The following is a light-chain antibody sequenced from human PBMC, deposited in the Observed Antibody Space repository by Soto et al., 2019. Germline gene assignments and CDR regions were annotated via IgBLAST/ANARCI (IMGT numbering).Light chain of an antibody. J-gene: IGLJ2*01. Sequence: QLVLTQSPSASASLGASVKLTCTLSSGHSNYAIASHQQQPEKGPRYLMKLNSDGSHSKGDGIPDRFSGSSSGAERYLTISSLQSEDEADYYCQTWGTGLYVVFGGGTKLTVL. V-gene: IGLV4-69*01. CDR1: SGHSNYA. CDR3: QTWGTGLYVV. CDR2: LNSDGSH.